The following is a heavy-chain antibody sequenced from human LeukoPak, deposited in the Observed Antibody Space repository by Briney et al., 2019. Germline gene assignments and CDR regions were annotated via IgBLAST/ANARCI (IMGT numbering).Heavy chain of an antibody. CDR2: IYPGDSDT. V-gene: IGHV5-51*01. Sequence: GESLKISRKGSGYSFTSYWIGRVRQIPGKGLGWMGIIYPGDSDTRHSPSFQGQVTISADKSISAAYLQLSSLKASDTAMYYCARVTGQPNPGIAVAGTQPTYYYYMDVWGKGTTVTVSS. D-gene: IGHD6-19*01. CDR1: GYSFTSYW. J-gene: IGHJ6*03. CDR3: ARVTGQPNPGIAVAGTQPTYYYYMDV.